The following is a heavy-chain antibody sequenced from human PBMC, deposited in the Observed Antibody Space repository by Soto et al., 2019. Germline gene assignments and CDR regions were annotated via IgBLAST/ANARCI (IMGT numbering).Heavy chain of an antibody. J-gene: IGHJ6*02. CDR2: IYPGDSGT. V-gene: IGHV5-51*01. Sequence: GESLKISCKGSGYSFTSYWIGWVRQMPGKGLEWMGIIYPGDSGTRYSPSFQGQVTISADKSISTAYLQWSSLKASDTAMYYCAGTSAAGKYYYGMDVWGQGTTVTVSS. CDR3: AGTSAAGKYYYGMDV. D-gene: IGHD6-13*01. CDR1: GYSFTSYW.